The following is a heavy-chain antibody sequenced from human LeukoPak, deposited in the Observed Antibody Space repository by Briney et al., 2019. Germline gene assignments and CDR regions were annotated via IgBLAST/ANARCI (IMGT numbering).Heavy chain of an antibody. CDR3: ASRRGYYYDSSGYYSTLDAFDI. J-gene: IGHJ3*02. CDR2: ISSSSSYI. V-gene: IGHV3-21*01. CDR1: GFTFSSYS. D-gene: IGHD3-22*01. Sequence: GGSLRLSCAASGFTFSSYSMNWVRQAPGKGLEWVSSISSSSSYIYYADSVKGRFTISRDNAKNSLYLQMNSLRAEDTAVYYCASRRGYYYDSSGYYSTLDAFDIWGQGTMVTVSS.